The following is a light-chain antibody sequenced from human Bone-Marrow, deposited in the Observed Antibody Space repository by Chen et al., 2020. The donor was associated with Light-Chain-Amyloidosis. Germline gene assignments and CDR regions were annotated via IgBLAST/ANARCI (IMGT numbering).Light chain of an antibody. J-gene: IGLJ3*02. V-gene: IGLV3-21*02. CDR3: QVWDRSSDRPV. CDR1: NIGSTS. CDR2: DES. Sequence: SYVLTQPSSVSVAPAQTATIAFGGNNIGSTSVHWYQQTPGQAPLLGVYDESDRPSGIPERLSGSNSGNTATLTIRRVEAGDEADYDFQVWDRSSDRPVFGGGTKLTVL.